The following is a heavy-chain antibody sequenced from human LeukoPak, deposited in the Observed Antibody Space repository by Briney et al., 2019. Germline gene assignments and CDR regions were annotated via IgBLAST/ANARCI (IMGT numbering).Heavy chain of an antibody. D-gene: IGHD4-17*01. J-gene: IGHJ4*02. Sequence: SETLSLPCAVYGGFFSGYYWSWIRQPPGKGLEWIGEINHSGSTNYNPSLKSRVTISVDTSKNQFSLKLSSVTAADTAVYYCARGTSGDYVDYWGQGTLVTVSS. CDR3: ARGTSGDYVDY. CDR2: INHSGST. V-gene: IGHV4-34*01. CDR1: GGFFSGYY.